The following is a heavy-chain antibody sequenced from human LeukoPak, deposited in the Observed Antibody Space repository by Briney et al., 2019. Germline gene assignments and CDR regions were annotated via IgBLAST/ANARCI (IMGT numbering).Heavy chain of an antibody. CDR1: GFTFSSYA. Sequence: GGSLRLSCAASGFTFSSYAMSWVRQAPGKGLEWVSAISGSGGSTYYADSVKGRFTISRDNSKNTLYLQMNSLRAEDTAVYYCAKDGLGIWSRGYFDYWGQGTLVTVSS. D-gene: IGHD7-27*01. J-gene: IGHJ4*02. CDR3: AKDGLGIWSRGYFDY. CDR2: ISGSGGST. V-gene: IGHV3-23*01.